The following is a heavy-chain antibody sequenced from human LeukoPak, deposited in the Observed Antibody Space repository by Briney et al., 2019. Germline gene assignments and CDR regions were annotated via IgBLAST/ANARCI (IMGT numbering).Heavy chain of an antibody. CDR2: IKQDGSEK. J-gene: IGHJ4*02. CDR3: ARDLIVVVVAGGFDY. CDR1: GFTFSSYW. V-gene: IGHV3-7*01. Sequence: GGSLRLSCAASGFTFSSYWMSWVRQAPGKGLGWVANIKQDGSEKYYVDSVKGRFTISRDNAKNSLYLQMNSLRAEDTAVYYCARDLIVVVVAGGFDYWGQGTLVTVSS. D-gene: IGHD2-15*01.